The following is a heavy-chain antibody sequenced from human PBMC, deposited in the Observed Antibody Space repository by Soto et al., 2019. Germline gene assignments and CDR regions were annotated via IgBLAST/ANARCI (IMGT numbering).Heavy chain of an antibody. CDR1: GFSFSRYA. Sequence: QVKLVESGGGVVQPGRSLRLSCVASGFSFSRYAMDWVRQAPGKGLKWVAIISYDGRNEYYADSVKGRFTISRDNSKNTLYLQRNSLRPEDTAVYYCAKGRGGWRNYGLDVWGQGTTVTVSS. CDR2: ISYDGRNE. J-gene: IGHJ6*02. V-gene: IGHV3-30*18. CDR3: AKGRGGWRNYGLDV. D-gene: IGHD6-19*01.